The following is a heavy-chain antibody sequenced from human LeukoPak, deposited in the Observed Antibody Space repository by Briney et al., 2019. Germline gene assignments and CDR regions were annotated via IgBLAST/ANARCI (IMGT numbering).Heavy chain of an antibody. J-gene: IGHJ6*02. CDR2: IYPGDSDT. V-gene: IGHV5-51*01. CDR1: GYXFTSYW. D-gene: IGHD3-22*01. CDR3: ARTYYYDSSAYYYYGMDV. Sequence: GESLKISCNGSGYXFTSYWICWVRQMPGRGLEWMGIIYPGDSDTRYSPSFQGQVTISADKSISTAYLQWSSLKASDTGMYYCARTYYYDSSAYYYYGMDVWGQGTTVTVSS.